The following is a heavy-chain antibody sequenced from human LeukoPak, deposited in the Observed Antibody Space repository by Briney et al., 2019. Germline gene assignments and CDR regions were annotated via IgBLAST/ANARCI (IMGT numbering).Heavy chain of an antibody. CDR3: ARDGSGSYHVNWYFDL. Sequence: ASVKVSCKASGYTFTSYAMHWVRQAPGQRLEWMGWINAGNGNTKYSQKFQGRVTITRDTSASTAHVELSSLRSEDTAVYYCARDGSGSYHVNWYFDLWGRGTLVTVSS. CDR1: GYTFTSYA. CDR2: INAGNGNT. D-gene: IGHD1-26*01. J-gene: IGHJ2*01. V-gene: IGHV1-3*01.